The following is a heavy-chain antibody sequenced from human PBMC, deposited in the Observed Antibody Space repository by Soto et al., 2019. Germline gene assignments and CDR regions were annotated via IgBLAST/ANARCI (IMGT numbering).Heavy chain of an antibody. CDR3: ARVGGPPGFGYCSGGSCYSAFDY. CDR2: INPSGGST. Sequence: ASVKVSCKASGYTFTNYYMHWVRQAPGQGLEWMGIINPSGGSTSYAQKFQGRVTMTRDTSTSTVYMELSSLRSEDTAVYYCARVGGPPGFGYCSGGSCYSAFDYWGQGALVTVSS. J-gene: IGHJ4*02. D-gene: IGHD2-15*01. V-gene: IGHV1-46*01. CDR1: GYTFTNYY.